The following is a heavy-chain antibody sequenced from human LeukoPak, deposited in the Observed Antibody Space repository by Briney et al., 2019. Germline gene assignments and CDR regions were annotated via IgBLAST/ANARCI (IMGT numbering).Heavy chain of an antibody. J-gene: IGHJ5*02. D-gene: IGHD2/OR15-2a*01. CDR3: ARLDSTIWT. Sequence: SQTLSLTCALSGDSLSSNSAAWNCLRQSASRGLEWLGRTYYRAKLYNDYAVSVKSRITVNADTSNNPFSLQPNSVTPEDTAVYYCARLDSTIWTWGQGTLLTVSS. CDR2: TYYRAKLYN. V-gene: IGHV6-1*01. CDR1: GDSLSSNSAA.